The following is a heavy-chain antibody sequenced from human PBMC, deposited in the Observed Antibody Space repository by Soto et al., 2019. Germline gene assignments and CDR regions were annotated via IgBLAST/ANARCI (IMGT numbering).Heavy chain of an antibody. V-gene: IGHV1-69*06. D-gene: IGHD1-26*01. Sequence: QVQLGQSGAEVKEPGSSVNVSCKASGGTFSSYTISWVRQAPGQGFEWMGGITPGFGSGNYAQKFQGRVTITADKYTRTVYMALSSLTSADTALYYCARLTGSYQLGKWFDPWGQGTLVTVSS. J-gene: IGHJ5*02. CDR3: ARLTGSYQLGKWFDP. CDR1: GGTFSSYT. CDR2: ITPGFGSG.